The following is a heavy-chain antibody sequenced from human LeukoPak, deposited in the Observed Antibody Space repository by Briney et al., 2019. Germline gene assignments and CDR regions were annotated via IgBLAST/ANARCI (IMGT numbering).Heavy chain of an antibody. CDR1: GGSISSYY. D-gene: IGHD3-22*01. V-gene: IGHV4-59*01. CDR3: ASGPGVYYYDSRKRGAFDI. Sequence: SETLSLTCTVSGGSISSYYWSWIRQPPGTGLEWIGYIYYSGSTNYNPSLKSRVTISVDTSKNQFSLKLSSVTAADTAVYYCASGPGVYYYDSRKRGAFDIWGQGTMVTVSS. CDR2: IYYSGST. J-gene: IGHJ3*02.